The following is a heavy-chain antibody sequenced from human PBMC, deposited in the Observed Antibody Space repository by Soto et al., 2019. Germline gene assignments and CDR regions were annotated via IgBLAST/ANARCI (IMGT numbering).Heavy chain of an antibody. J-gene: IGHJ5*02. Sequence: GDSVQPSCKASGYMFSANYIHWVRQAPGQGLEWLGWINPHSGATNYAQKFLGRVTMSADTSASTAYMDLARLKSDDTAVYYCVSAHALGFSNWFDPWGRRNLVTV. D-gene: IGHD3-10*01. CDR2: INPHSGAT. V-gene: IGHV1-2*02. CDR1: GYMFSANY. CDR3: VSAHALGFSNWFDP.